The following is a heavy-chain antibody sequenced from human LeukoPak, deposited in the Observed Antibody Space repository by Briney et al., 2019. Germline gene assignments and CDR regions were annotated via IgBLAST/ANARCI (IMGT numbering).Heavy chain of an antibody. J-gene: IGHJ4*02. CDR3: AASSGFDY. Sequence: GGSLRLSCTASGFTFGDYAMSWVRQAPGKGLEWVGYIRSRAYGGAAEYAASVKGRFTITRDDAKSIAYLQMSNLNTEDTAVYYCAASSGFDYWGQGTLVTVSS. CDR2: IRSRAYGGAA. D-gene: IGHD6-25*01. CDR1: GFTFGDYA. V-gene: IGHV3-49*04.